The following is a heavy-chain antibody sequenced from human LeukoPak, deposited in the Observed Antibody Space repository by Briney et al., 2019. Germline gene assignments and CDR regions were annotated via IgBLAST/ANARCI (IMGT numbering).Heavy chain of an antibody. CDR2: IKSKTDGPTT. CDR1: GFTFSNAW. V-gene: IGHV3-15*01. Sequence: GGSLRLSCAASGFTFSNAWMRWVRQAPGKGGEWVGRIKSKTDGPTTDYAAPVKGRFTISRDDSKNTLYLQMNSLKTEDTAVYYCTTDPGYFDYWGQGTLVTVS. J-gene: IGHJ4*02. CDR3: TTDPGYFDY.